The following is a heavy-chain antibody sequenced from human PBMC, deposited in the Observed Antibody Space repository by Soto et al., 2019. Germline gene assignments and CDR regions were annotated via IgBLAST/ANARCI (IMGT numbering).Heavy chain of an antibody. V-gene: IGHV1-46*01. CDR2: INPSGGST. CDR1: GYTFTSYY. CDR3: AGTSSPDLMDV. J-gene: IGHJ6*02. Sequence: QVQLVQSGAEVKKPGASVKVSCKASGYTFTSYYMHWVRQAPGQGLEWMGIINPSGGSTSYAQKFQGRVTMTRDTSTSTVYMELSSMRSEDTAVYYCAGTSSPDLMDVWGQGTTVTVSS.